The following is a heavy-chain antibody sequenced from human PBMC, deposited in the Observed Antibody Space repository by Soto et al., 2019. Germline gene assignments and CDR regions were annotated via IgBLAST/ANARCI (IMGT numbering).Heavy chain of an antibody. Sequence: QLQLQESGPGLVKPSETLSLTCTVSGGSISSSSYYWGWIRQPPGKGLEWIGSIYYSGSTYYNPSLQRRATIAVDTSKNQFTLKLSAVPAADTAVYYCARVSSLRYCSGGSCYAGNWFDPWGQGTLVTVSS. CDR3: ARVSSLRYCSGGSCYAGNWFDP. CDR1: GGSISSSSYY. CDR2: IYYSGST. J-gene: IGHJ5*02. V-gene: IGHV4-39*01. D-gene: IGHD2-15*01.